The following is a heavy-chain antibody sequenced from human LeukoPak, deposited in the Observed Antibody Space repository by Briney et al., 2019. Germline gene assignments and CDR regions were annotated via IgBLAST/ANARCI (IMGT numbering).Heavy chain of an antibody. CDR3: PRVDPGGSGSLLDY. CDR2: ISSSSTYT. V-gene: IGHV3-11*05. CDR1: GFTFSDYY. Sequence: PGGSLRLSCAASGFTFSDYYISWTRQAPGKGLEWVSYISSSSTYTKYADSVKGRFTISRDNAKNSLFLQMNGLRAEDTAVYYCPRVDPGGSGSLLDYTGQGTLVTVSS. D-gene: IGHD3-10*01. J-gene: IGHJ4*02.